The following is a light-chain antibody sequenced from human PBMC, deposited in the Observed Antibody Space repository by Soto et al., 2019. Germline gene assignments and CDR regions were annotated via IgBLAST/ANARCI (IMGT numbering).Light chain of an antibody. V-gene: IGKV3-20*01. CDR1: QSVDSRF. Sequence: EIVLTQSPGTLSLSPGERATLSCRASQSVDSRFLAWYQQKRGQAPRFLLYGASISATGIPDRFSGSGSGTDFTLSIRRLEPEDFAVYYCQQYDSSRTFGQGTKVEMK. J-gene: IGKJ1*01. CDR3: QQYDSSRT. CDR2: GAS.